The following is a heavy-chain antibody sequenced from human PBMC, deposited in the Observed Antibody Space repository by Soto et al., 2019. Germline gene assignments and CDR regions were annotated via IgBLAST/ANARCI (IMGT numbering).Heavy chain of an antibody. J-gene: IGHJ6*02. CDR1: GYTFTGYY. V-gene: IGHV1-2*02. CDR3: ARGRIAAAGSRYYYYYYGMDV. CDR2: INPNSGGT. Sequence: ASVKVSCKASGYTFTGYYMHWVRQAPGQGLEWMGWINPNSGGTNYAQKFRGRVTMTRDTSISTAYMELSRLRSDDTAVYYCARGRIAAAGSRYYYYYYGMDVWGQGTTVTVSS. D-gene: IGHD6-13*01.